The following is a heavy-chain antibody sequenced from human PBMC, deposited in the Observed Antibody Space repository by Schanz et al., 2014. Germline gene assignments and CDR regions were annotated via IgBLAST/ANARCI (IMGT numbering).Heavy chain of an antibody. CDR2: IFFRGST. Sequence: QVQLQESGPGLVKPSQTLSLTCAVSGGSISSGGYSWSWIRQPPGKGLEWIGYIFFRGSTYYNPSLKNRVTISIDTSKTHFSLRLTSVTAADTAVYYCYGMDVWGQGTTVTVSS. J-gene: IGHJ6*02. CDR3: YGMDV. CDR1: GGSISSGGYS. V-gene: IGHV4-30-4*07.